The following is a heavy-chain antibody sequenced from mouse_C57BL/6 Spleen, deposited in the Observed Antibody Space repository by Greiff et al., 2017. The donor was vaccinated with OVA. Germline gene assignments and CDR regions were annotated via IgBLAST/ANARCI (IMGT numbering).Heavy chain of an antibody. Sequence: QVQLKQSGPELVKPGASVKISYKASGYAFSSSWMNWVKQRPGKGLEWIGRIYPGDGDTNYNGKFKGKATLTADKSSSTAYMQLSSLTSEDSAVYFCAEGSNSFAYWGQGTLVTVSA. CDR3: AEGSNSFAY. V-gene: IGHV1-82*01. CDR1: GYAFSSSW. CDR2: IYPGDGDT. J-gene: IGHJ3*01. D-gene: IGHD2-5*01.